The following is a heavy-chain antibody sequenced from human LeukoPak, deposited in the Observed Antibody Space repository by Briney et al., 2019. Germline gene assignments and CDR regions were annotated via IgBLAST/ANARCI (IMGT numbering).Heavy chain of an antibody. Sequence: GGSLRLSCAASGFTFSDYGMHWVRQAPGKGLEWVAVIWSDGNKKYNADSVKGRFTISRDNSKNTLYLQMNTLRAEDTAVYYCARVGRWLQSGIDYWGQGTLVTVSS. V-gene: IGHV3-33*08. CDR2: IWSDGNKK. CDR1: GFTFSDYG. CDR3: ARVGRWLQSGIDY. D-gene: IGHD5-24*01. J-gene: IGHJ4*02.